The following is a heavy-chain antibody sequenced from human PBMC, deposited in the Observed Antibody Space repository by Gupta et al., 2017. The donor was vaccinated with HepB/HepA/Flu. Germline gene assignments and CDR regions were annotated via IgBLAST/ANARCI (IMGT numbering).Heavy chain of an antibody. D-gene: IGHD1-26*01. J-gene: IGHJ5*02. V-gene: IGHV3-23*01. CDR2: IRAVSGDT. CDR3: ATKSRQRAYSGSLDWFDP. Sequence: EVQMLESGGGLIQPGGSLRLSCAGSGFTFSYYAMSWVRQAPGKGLEWIGGIRAVSGDTYYADSVKGRFTISRDDSKNRVYLEMNSLRAEDTAVYYCATKSRQRAYSGSLDWFDPWGQGTLVTVSS. CDR1: GFTFSYYA.